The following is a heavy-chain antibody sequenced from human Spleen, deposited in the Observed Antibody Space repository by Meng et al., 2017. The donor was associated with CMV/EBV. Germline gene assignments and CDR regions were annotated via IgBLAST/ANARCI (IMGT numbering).Heavy chain of an antibody. J-gene: IGHJ1*01. CDR1: GYPFISYG. CDR2: ISGYNGRT. Sequence: ASVKVSCKTSGYPFISYGISWVRQAPGKGLEWMGWISGYNGRTNYAQSFQGRPTLTTDTSTSTAYMELTSLRSDDTAIYYCVTDQFIGFSEWFSVNPEYSQHWGQGTLVTVSS. CDR3: VTDQFIGFSEWFSVNPEYSQH. V-gene: IGHV1-18*01. D-gene: IGHD3-3*02.